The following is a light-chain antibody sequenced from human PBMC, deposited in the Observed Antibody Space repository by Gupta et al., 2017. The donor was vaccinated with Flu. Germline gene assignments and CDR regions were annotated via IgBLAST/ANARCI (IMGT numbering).Light chain of an antibody. J-gene: IGKJ4*01. Sequence: EIAMTQSPAALSVSPGERASLSCRASQSISSNLAWYQQKPGQAPRLLIYGASTRATGIPARFSGSGSRTEFTLTISSLQSEDFAVYYCQQYNNWPLTFGGGTKVEIK. CDR1: QSISSN. CDR3: QQYNNWPLT. V-gene: IGKV3-15*01. CDR2: GAS.